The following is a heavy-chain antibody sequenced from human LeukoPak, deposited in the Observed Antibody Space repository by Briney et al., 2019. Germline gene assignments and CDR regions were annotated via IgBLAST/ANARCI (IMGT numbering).Heavy chain of an antibody. CDR3: ARVVPAAKAGTYNWFDP. CDR1: GVSISSGGYY. CDR2: IYYSGST. D-gene: IGHD2-2*01. Sequence: PSQTLSLTCTVSGVSISSGGYYWSWLRQHPGKGLEWIGNIYYSGSTYYHPSLKRRFTISVDTSKHQFSLKLSYVTVADTAVYYCARVVPAAKAGTYNWFDPWGQGTLVTVSS. V-gene: IGHV4-31*03. J-gene: IGHJ5*02.